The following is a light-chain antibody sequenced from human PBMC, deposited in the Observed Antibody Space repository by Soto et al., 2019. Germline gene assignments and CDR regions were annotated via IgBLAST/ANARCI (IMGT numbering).Light chain of an antibody. J-gene: IGKJ5*01. Sequence: DIQITQSPSSLSSYIKDRVTITCRASQSIAGYLSWYQKRPGKAPKFLIYSTSNLQRGVPSRFSGSGSGTDFSLTINGLQPEDFATYFCQQSLIVPNTFAEGGRLAIK. CDR1: QSIAGY. V-gene: IGKV1-39*01. CDR3: QQSLIVPNT. CDR2: STS.